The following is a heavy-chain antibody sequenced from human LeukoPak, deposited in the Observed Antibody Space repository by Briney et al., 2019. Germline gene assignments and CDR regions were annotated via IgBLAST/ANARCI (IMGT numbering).Heavy chain of an antibody. CDR2: IYSGGNT. CDR3: ARDLAPPNNVFGI. V-gene: IGHV3-66*01. D-gene: IGHD1/OR15-1a*01. Sequence: PGGSLRLSCAASGVIVSRNYMSWVRQAPGKGLEWVSVIYSGGNTYYADSVKGRFTISRDNSKNTLYLQMNSLRVEDTAVYYCARDLAPPNNVFGIWGQGTMVTVSS. CDR1: GVIVSRNY. J-gene: IGHJ3*02.